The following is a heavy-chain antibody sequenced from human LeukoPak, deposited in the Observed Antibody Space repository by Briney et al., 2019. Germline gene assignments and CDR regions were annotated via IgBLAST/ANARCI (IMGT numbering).Heavy chain of an antibody. J-gene: IGHJ5*02. CDR1: GDSISSSH. D-gene: IGHD3-10*01. CDR2: INHSGST. CDR3: ARGRPVLLWFGEPSNWFDP. Sequence: SETLSLTCTVSGDSISSSHWSWIRQPPGKGLEWIGEINHSGSTNYNPSLKSRVTISVDTSKNQFSLKLSSVTAADTAVYYCARGRPVLLWFGEPSNWFDPWGQGTLVTVSS. V-gene: IGHV4-34*01.